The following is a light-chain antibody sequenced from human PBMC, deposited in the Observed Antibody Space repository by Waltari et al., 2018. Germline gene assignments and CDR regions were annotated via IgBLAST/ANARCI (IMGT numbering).Light chain of an antibody. Sequence: EIVLTQSQAALSLSPGESATLPCTASQSIDTDLAWYQQKPGQPPRLLIYDASDGATGIPARFSGSGSGTDFTLTISGLEPEDFALYYCQQQNNWPLTFGGGTKVEI. CDR2: DAS. V-gene: IGKV3-11*01. CDR1: QSIDTD. CDR3: QQQNNWPLT. J-gene: IGKJ4*01.